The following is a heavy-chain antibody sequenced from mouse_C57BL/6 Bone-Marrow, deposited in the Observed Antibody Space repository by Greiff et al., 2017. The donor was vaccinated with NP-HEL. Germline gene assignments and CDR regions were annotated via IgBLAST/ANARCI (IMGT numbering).Heavy chain of an antibody. Sequence: EVHLVESGGGLVQPGGSMKLSCAASGFTFSDAWMDWVRQSPEKGLEWVAEIRNKANNNATYYAESGKGRFTISRDDSKIRVYLPMNSLRAEDTGIYYCTRWDRGYYFDYWGQGTTLTVSS. CDR2: IRNKANNNAT. J-gene: IGHJ2*01. CDR3: TRWDRGYYFDY. CDR1: GFTFSDAW. D-gene: IGHD4-1*01. V-gene: IGHV6-6*01.